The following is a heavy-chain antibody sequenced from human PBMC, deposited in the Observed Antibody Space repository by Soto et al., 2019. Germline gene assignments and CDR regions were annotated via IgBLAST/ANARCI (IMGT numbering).Heavy chain of an antibody. V-gene: IGHV4-34*01. J-gene: IGHJ6*02. CDR3: ARVVRYSYGKGYYYYYGMDV. CDR1: GGSFGGYS. Sequence: SETLSLTCAVYGGSFGGYSWSWIRQPPGKGLEWIGEINHSGSTNYNPSLKSRVTISVDTSKNQFSLKLSSVTAADTAVYYCARVVRYSYGKGYYYYYGMDVSGPGTTVTVS. CDR2: INHSGST. D-gene: IGHD5-18*01.